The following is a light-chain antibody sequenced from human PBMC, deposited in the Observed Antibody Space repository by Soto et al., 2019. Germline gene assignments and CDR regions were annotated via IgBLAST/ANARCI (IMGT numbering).Light chain of an antibody. V-gene: IGKV1-39*01. CDR3: QQSFGAPRT. Sequence: DIHMTQSPSSLSASLGDRVTVTCRASQSISTYLNWFQQRPGKAPKLLIHGAYTLQDGVPSRFSGSGSETEFTLTISSLQPEDFATYYCQQSFGAPRTFGQGTKVDIK. J-gene: IGKJ1*01. CDR2: GAY. CDR1: QSISTY.